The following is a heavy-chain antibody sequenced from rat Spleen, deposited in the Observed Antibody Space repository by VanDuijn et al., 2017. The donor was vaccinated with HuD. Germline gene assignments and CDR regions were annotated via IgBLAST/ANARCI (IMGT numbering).Heavy chain of an antibody. D-gene: IGHD1-11*01. Sequence: EVQLVESDGGLVQPGRSLKLSCAASGFTFSNYYMAWVRQAPTKGLEWVAYISTGGGSTYYRDSVKGRFTISRDNAKSTLYLQMDSLRSEDTATYYCARLFATEGTPDYWGQGVMVTVSS. J-gene: IGHJ2*01. CDR2: ISTGGGST. CDR3: ARLFATEGTPDY. V-gene: IGHV5-25*01. CDR1: GFTFSNYY.